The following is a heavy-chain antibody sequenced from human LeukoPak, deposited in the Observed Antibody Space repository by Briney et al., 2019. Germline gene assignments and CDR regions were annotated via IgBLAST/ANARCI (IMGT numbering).Heavy chain of an antibody. Sequence: PSETLSLTCTVSGCSISSSSYYWGWIRQPPGKGLEWIGYIYYSGITNYNPSLKSRVTISIDTSKNQFSLKLSSVTAADTAVYCCARGDKRVTFGGVIVPFDYWGQGTLVTVSS. CDR2: IYYSGIT. CDR1: GCSISSSSYY. J-gene: IGHJ4*02. V-gene: IGHV4-61*05. CDR3: ARGDKRVTFGGVIVPFDY. D-gene: IGHD3-16*02.